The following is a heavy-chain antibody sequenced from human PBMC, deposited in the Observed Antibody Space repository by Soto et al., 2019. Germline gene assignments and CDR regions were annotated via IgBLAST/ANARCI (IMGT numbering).Heavy chain of an antibody. CDR3: AKAAVGIAAAGRYFDY. D-gene: IGHD6-13*01. CDR2: ISGSGGST. CDR1: GFTFRSYA. J-gene: IGHJ4*02. Sequence: GGSLRLSCGASGFTFRSYARSWVRQAPGKGLEWVSAISGSGGSTYYADSVKGRFTISRDNSKNTLYLQMNSLRAEDTAVYYCAKAAVGIAAAGRYFDYWGQGTLVTVSS. V-gene: IGHV3-23*01.